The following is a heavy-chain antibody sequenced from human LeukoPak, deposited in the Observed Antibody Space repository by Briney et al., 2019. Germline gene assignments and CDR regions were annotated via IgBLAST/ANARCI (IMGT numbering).Heavy chain of an antibody. CDR3: AKGVRWSYYYGMDV. V-gene: IGHV3-23*01. J-gene: IGHJ6*02. Sequence: PGGSLRLSCAASGFTFSSYAMSWVRQAPGKGLEWVSAISGSGGSTYCADSVKGRFTISRDNSKNTLYLQMNSLRAEDTAVYYCAKGVRWSYYYGMDVWGQGTTVTVSS. D-gene: IGHD4-23*01. CDR2: ISGSGGST. CDR1: GFTFSSYA.